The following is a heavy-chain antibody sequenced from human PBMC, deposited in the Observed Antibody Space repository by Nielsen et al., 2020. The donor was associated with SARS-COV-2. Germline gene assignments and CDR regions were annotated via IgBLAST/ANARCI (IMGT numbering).Heavy chain of an antibody. CDR1: GFTFSSYW. D-gene: IGHD3-22*01. V-gene: IGHV3-74*01. CDR3: ARSEYYDSSGYYMYYYGMDV. Sequence: GESLKISCAASGFTFSSYWMHWVRQAPGKGLVWVSRINSDGSSTSYADSVKGRFTISRDNAKNTLYLQMNSLRAEDTAVYYCARSEYYDSSGYYMYYYGMDVWGQGTTVTVSS. J-gene: IGHJ6*02. CDR2: INSDGSST.